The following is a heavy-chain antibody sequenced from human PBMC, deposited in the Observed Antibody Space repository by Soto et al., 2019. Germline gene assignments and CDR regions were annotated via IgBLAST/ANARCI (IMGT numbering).Heavy chain of an antibody. CDR3: ARDRGYCANGVCFRYDY. CDR1: GYTFTSYG. V-gene: IGHV1-18*01. J-gene: IGHJ4*02. D-gene: IGHD2-8*01. CDR2: VSAYNGDT. Sequence: GASVKVSCKASGYTFTSYGISWVRQAPGQGLEWMGWVSAYNGDTNYAQNFKGRVTMTTDTSTSTAYMDLRSLRSDDTATYYCARDRGYCANGVCFRYDYWGQGTLVTVSS.